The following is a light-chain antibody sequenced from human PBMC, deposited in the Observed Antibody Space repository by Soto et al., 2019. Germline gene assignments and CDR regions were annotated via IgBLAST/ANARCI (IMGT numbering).Light chain of an antibody. CDR2: DVI. J-gene: IGLJ1*01. V-gene: IGLV2-14*01. Sequence: QSALTQPASVSGSPGQSVAISCTGTTSDVGGYNYVSWYQQHPGKAPKLIIQDVINRPSGVSDRFSGSKSGNTASLTISGLQAEVEADYYCSSNTSTCTYVFGSATTVTVL. CDR3: SSNTSTCTYV. CDR1: TSDVGGYNY.